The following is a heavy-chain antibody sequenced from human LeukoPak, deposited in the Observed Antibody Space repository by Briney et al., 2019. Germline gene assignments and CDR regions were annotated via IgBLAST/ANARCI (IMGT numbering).Heavy chain of an antibody. CDR3: ARGGEWLGTTFDY. CDR2: IYTSGST. D-gene: IGHD6-19*01. CDR1: GGSISSGSYY. J-gene: IGHJ4*02. Sequence: SETLSLTCTVSGGSISSGSYYWSWIRQPAGKGLEWIGRIYTSGSTNYNASLKSRVTISVDTSKNQFSLKLSSVTAADTAVYYCARGGEWLGTTFDYWGQGTLVTVSS. V-gene: IGHV4-61*02.